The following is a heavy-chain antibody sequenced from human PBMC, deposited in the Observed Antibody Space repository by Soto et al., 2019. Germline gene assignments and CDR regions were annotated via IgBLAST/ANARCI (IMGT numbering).Heavy chain of an antibody. Sequence: SETLSLTCAVYGGSFSGYYWSWIRQPPGKGLEWIGEINHSGSTNYNPSLKSRVTISVDTSKNQFSLKLSSVTAADTAVYYCARFDVGAATTGVAFDPWGQGTLVTVSS. D-gene: IGHD1-26*01. CDR3: ARFDVGAATTGVAFDP. CDR2: INHSGST. CDR1: GGSFSGYY. V-gene: IGHV4-34*01. J-gene: IGHJ5*02.